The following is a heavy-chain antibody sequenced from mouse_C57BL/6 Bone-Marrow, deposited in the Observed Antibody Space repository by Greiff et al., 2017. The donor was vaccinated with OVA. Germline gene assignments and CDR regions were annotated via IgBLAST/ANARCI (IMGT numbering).Heavy chain of an antibody. Sequence: EVKVVESGGGLVQPGGSLKLSCAASGFTFRDYYMYWVRQTPEKRLEWVAYISNGGGSTYYPDTVKGRFTISRDNAKNTLYLQMSRLKSEDTAMYYCARQLRLRRGYYFDYWGQGTTLTVSS. D-gene: IGHD3-2*02. CDR1: GFTFRDYY. V-gene: IGHV5-12*01. CDR2: ISNGGGST. CDR3: ARQLRLRRGYYFDY. J-gene: IGHJ2*01.